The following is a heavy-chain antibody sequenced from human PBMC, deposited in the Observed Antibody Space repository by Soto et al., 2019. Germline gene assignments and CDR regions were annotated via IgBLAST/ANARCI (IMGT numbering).Heavy chain of an antibody. V-gene: IGHV3-21*01. Sequence: EVQLVESGGGLVKPGESLRPSCAASGFTFSSYSMNWVRQAPGKGLEWVSSISSSSSYIYYAHSVKGRFTISRDNAKNSLYLQMNSLRAEDTAVYYCAGGQQLISHYYYYYMDVWGKGTTVTVSS. CDR2: ISSSSSYI. D-gene: IGHD6-13*01. CDR1: GFTFSSYS. CDR3: AGGQQLISHYYYYYMDV. J-gene: IGHJ6*03.